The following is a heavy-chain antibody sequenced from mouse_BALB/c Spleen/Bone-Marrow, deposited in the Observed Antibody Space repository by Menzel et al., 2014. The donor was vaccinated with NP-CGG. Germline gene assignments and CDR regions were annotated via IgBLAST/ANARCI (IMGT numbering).Heavy chain of an antibody. V-gene: IGHV14-3*02. Sequence: VQLQQSGAELVKPGASVKLSCTASGFNIKDTYMHWVKQRPEQGLEWIGRIDPANGNTKYDPKFQGKATITADTSSNTAYLRLSSLTSEDTAVYYCATLTTVVDAMDYWSQGTSVTVSS. CDR1: GFNIKDTY. CDR3: ATLTTVVDAMDY. D-gene: IGHD1-1*01. J-gene: IGHJ4*01. CDR2: IDPANGNT.